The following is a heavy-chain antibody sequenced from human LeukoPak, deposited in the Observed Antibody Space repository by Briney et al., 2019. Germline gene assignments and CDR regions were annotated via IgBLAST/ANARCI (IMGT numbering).Heavy chain of an antibody. J-gene: IGHJ4*02. D-gene: IGHD6-19*01. Sequence: GASVKVSCKASGYTFTGYYMHWVRQAPGQGLEWMGWINPNSGGTNYAQNFQGRVTMTRDTSITTAYMELSRLRSDDTAVYYCARDPAQNIAVAADFVYWGQGTLVTVSS. CDR1: GYTFTGYY. CDR3: ARDPAQNIAVAADFVY. V-gene: IGHV1-2*02. CDR2: INPNSGGT.